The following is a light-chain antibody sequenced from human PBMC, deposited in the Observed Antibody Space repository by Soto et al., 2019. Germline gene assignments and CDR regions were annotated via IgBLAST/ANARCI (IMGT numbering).Light chain of an antibody. J-gene: IGKJ5*01. Sequence: EIVLTQSPGTLSLSPGERATLSCRASQSVSSSYLAWYQQKPGQAPRLLIYGASSRATGIPDRFSGSGSGTVFTLTISRLEPEDFAVYYCQQYRSSPFTLGQGTRLEIK. CDR1: QSVSSSY. CDR3: QQYRSSPFT. CDR2: GAS. V-gene: IGKV3-20*01.